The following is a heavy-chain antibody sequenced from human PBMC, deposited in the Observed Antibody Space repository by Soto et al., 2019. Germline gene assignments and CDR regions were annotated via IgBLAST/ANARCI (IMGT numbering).Heavy chain of an antibody. CDR3: ARPYDFWSGYWFDP. J-gene: IGHJ5*02. CDR2: INAGNGNT. Sequence: ASVKVSCKASGYTXTSYAMHWVRQAPGQRLEWMGWINAGNGNTKYSQKFQGRVTITRDTSASTAYMELSSLRSEDTAVYYCARPYDFWSGYWFDPWGQGTLVTVSS. D-gene: IGHD3-3*01. V-gene: IGHV1-3*01. CDR1: GYTXTSYA.